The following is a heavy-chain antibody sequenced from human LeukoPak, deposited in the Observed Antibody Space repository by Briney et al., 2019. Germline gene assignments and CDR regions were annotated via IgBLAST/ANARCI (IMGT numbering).Heavy chain of an antibody. D-gene: IGHD5-12*01. J-gene: IGHJ4*02. V-gene: IGHV3-23*01. CDR2: ISGSDGST. CDR1: GFTFSSYA. Sequence: PGGSLRLSCAAPGFTFSSYAMSWVRQAPGKGLEWVSAISGSDGSTYYADSVKGRFTISRDNSKNTLYLQMNSLRAEDTAVYYCAKDLYSGYAAPFDYWGQGTLVTVSS. CDR3: AKDLYSGYAAPFDY.